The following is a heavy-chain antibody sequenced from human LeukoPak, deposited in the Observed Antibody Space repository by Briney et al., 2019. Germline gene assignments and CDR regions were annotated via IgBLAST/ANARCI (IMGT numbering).Heavy chain of an antibody. CDR2: SVGSST. D-gene: IGHD3-10*01. J-gene: IGHJ4*02. Sequence: SVGSSTSYAHSVTPPFTLSRETAKNKLYVQMNRLRDGDTAVYYCARGPPYGSGSYYPRDYWGQGTLVTVSS. CDR3: ARGPPYGSGSYYPRDY. V-gene: IGHV3-74*01.